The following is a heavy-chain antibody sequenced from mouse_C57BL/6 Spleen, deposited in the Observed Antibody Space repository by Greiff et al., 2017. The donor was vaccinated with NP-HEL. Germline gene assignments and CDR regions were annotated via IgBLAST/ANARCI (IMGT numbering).Heavy chain of an antibody. Sequence: VQLQQSGAELVRPGSSVKLSCKASGYTFTSYWMHWVKQRPIQGLEWIGNIDPSDSETHYNQKFKDKATLTVDKSSSPASMQLSSLTSEDSAVYYCASYDQLRASLDYWGQGTTLTVSS. D-gene: IGHD3-2*02. V-gene: IGHV1-52*01. CDR3: ASYDQLRASLDY. CDR2: IDPSDSET. J-gene: IGHJ2*01. CDR1: GYTFTSYW.